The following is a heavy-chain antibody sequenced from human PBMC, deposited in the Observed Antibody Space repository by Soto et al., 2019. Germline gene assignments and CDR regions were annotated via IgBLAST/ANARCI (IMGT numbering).Heavy chain of an antibody. J-gene: IGHJ6*04. CDR2: IYYTGNT. Sequence: PSETLSLTCTVSYGSISNYYWNWIRQPPGKGLEWIGYIYYTGNTNSNPSLKSRVTLSLDTSKNQLSLKLTSVTPADTAVYYCAREADIPYGIDVWGKGTPVTVS. CDR1: YGSISNYY. V-gene: IGHV4-59*01. CDR3: AREADIPYGIDV.